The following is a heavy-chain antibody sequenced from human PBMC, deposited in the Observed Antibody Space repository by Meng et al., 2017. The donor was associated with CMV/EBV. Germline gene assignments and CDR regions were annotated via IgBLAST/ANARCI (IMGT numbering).Heavy chain of an antibody. V-gene: IGHV3-74*01. D-gene: IGHD1-26*01. CDR1: GFTLRSFW. J-gene: IGHJ4*02. CDR3: ARGLEENLGWEMGY. CDR2: IHVDGRGI. Sequence: VESGGGLVRPGVCLSLSCTVSGFTLRSFWMHWVRQAPGKGLEWVSRIHVDGRGISYADSVKGRFTISKDDARNSLHLQMNSLRVEDTAVYYCARGLEENLGWEMGYWGQGTRSPSPQ.